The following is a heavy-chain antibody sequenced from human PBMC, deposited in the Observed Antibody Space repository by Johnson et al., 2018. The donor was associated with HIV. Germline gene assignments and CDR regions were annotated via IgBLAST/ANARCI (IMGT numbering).Heavy chain of an antibody. CDR2: IKQDGSEK. V-gene: IGHV3-7*01. J-gene: IGHJ3*02. D-gene: IGHD3-10*01. Sequence: EQLVESGGGLVQPGGSLRLSCAASGFTFSSYWMSWVRQAPGKGLEWVANIKQDGSEKYYVDSVKGRFTISRDNAKNSLYLQMNSLRAEDTAVYYCARDGTPYSGFGELLGPQYHAFDIWGQGTMVTVSS. CDR1: GFTFSSYW. CDR3: ARDGTPYSGFGELLGPQYHAFDI.